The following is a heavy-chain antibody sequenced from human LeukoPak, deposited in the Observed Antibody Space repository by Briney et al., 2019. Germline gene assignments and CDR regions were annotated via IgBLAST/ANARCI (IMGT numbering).Heavy chain of an antibody. CDR1: GYTFTGYY. Sequence: RASVKVSCKASGYTFTGYYMHWVRQAPGQGLEWMGWINPNSGGTNYAQKFQGRVTMTRDTSISTAYTELSRLRSDDTAVYYCARDPSSSWYFYYYYGMDVWGQGTTVTVSS. CDR2: INPNSGGT. CDR3: ARDPSSSWYFYYYYGMDV. V-gene: IGHV1-2*02. D-gene: IGHD6-13*01. J-gene: IGHJ6*02.